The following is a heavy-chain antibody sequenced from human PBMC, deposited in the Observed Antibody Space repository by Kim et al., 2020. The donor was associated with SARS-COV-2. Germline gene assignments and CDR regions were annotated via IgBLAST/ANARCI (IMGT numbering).Heavy chain of an antibody. D-gene: IGHD3-10*02. Sequence: AQKFQGRVTITADESTSTAYMELSSLRSEDTAVYYCARAVYVWGQPLFDYWGQGTLVTVSS. V-gene: IGHV1-69*01. J-gene: IGHJ4*02. CDR3: ARAVYVWGQPLFDY.